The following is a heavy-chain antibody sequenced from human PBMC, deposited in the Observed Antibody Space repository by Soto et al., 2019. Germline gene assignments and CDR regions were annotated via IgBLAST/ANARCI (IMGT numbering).Heavy chain of an antibody. Sequence: ASVKVSCKASGYTFTSYPMHWVRQAPGQRLEWMGWINAGNGNTKYSQKFQGRVAIIRDTSASTAYIELSSLRSEDTAVYYCARVFVTTVTTRVEKYFDYWGQGTLVTVSS. D-gene: IGHD4-17*01. J-gene: IGHJ4*02. CDR3: ARVFVTTVTTRVEKYFDY. V-gene: IGHV1-3*01. CDR2: INAGNGNT. CDR1: GYTFTSYP.